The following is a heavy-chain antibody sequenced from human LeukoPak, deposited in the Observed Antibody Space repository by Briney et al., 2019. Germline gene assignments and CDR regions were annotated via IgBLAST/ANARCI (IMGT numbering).Heavy chain of an antibody. J-gene: IGHJ4*02. Sequence: GGSLRLSCTASGFTVNTNYMSWVRLAPGKGLEWVSLLHSDGTTYYAESVKGRFTISTDNSRNTLYLHMNSLRVEDTAVYYCADRRRDAAAYDHWGQGTLVTVSS. CDR2: LHSDGTT. D-gene: IGHD2-2*01. V-gene: IGHV3-66*01. CDR1: GFTVNTNY. CDR3: ADRRRDAAAYDH.